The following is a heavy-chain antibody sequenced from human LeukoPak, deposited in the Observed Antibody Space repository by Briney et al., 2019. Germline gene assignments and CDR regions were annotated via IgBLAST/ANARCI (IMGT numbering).Heavy chain of an antibody. D-gene: IGHD3-16*01. V-gene: IGHV3-30*02. CDR1: GLTFNNYA. CDR2: IRYDGSNK. Sequence: GGSLRLSCAVSGLTFNNYAMSWVRQAPGKGLEWVAFIRYDGSNKYYADSVKGRFIISRDNSKNTLDLQMNSLRAEDTAVYYCARAIGAIGPSFGSYGFDIWGQGTMVTASS. CDR3: ARAIGAIGPSFGSYGFDI. J-gene: IGHJ3*02.